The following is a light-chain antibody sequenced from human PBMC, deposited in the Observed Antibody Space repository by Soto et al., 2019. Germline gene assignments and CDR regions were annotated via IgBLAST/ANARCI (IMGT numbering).Light chain of an antibody. V-gene: IGKV1-39*01. Sequence: DIQMTQSPSSLSASVGDRFTITCRASQSISKYVNWYQHKPGKAPTVLIHAASSLQSGVPSRFSGSGSGTDFTLTISSLQPEDFATYYCQQSYRTPRTFGQGTKVDI. CDR2: AAS. J-gene: IGKJ1*01. CDR1: QSISKY. CDR3: QQSYRTPRT.